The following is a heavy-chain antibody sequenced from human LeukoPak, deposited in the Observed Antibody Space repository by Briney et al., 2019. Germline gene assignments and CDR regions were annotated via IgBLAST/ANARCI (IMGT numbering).Heavy chain of an antibody. J-gene: IGHJ4*02. V-gene: IGHV3-30*04. Sequence: QAGGSLRLSCAASGFTFSSYAMSWVRQAPGKGLEWVAVISYDGTNQYYADSVKGRFTISRDNSKNTLYLQMNSLRAEDTAVYYCARDSRQWGFDYWGQGTLVTVSS. CDR3: ARDSRQWGFDY. D-gene: IGHD6-19*01. CDR2: ISYDGTNQ. CDR1: GFTFSSYA.